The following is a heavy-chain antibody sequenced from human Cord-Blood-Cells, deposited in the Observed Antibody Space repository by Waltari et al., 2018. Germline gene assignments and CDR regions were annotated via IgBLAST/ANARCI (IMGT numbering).Heavy chain of an antibody. CDR3: ARGQTPLVGATHYPGYYYYMDV. V-gene: IGHV4-34*01. J-gene: IGHJ6*03. CDR2: INHSGST. CDR1: GGSFSGYY. D-gene: IGHD1-26*01. Sequence: QVQLQPWGAGLLKPSETLSLTCAVYGGSFSGYYWSWIRQPPGKGLEWIGEINHSGSTNYDPSLKSRVTISVDSSKNQFALKLGSVTAADTAVYYWARGQTPLVGATHYPGYYYYMDVWGKGTTVTVSS.